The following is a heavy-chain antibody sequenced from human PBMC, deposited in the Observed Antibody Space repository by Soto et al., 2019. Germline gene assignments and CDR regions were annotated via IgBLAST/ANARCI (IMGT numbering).Heavy chain of an antibody. Sequence: PGGSLRLSCASSGFTFSSYAMSLVRQAPGKGLEWVSAISGSGGSTYYADSVKGRFTISRDNSKNTLYLQMNSLRAEDTAVYYCAKGTWPPGAFDIWGQGTMVTVSS. D-gene: IGHD1-1*01. CDR3: AKGTWPPGAFDI. V-gene: IGHV3-23*01. CDR2: ISGSGGST. CDR1: GFTFSSYA. J-gene: IGHJ3*02.